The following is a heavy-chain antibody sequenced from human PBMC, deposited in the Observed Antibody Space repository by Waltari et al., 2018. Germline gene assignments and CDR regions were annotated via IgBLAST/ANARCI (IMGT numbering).Heavy chain of an antibody. V-gene: IGHV1-24*01. CDR2: FDPEDGET. D-gene: IGHD1-26*01. CDR3: ATDLSSGSYHGDY. J-gene: IGHJ4*02. Sequence: QVQLVQSGAEVKKPGPSVKVSCTVSGYTLTELSMPWLRKAPGKGLEWMGGFDPEDGETIYAQKFQGRVTMTEDTSTDTAYMELSSLRSEDTAVYYCATDLSSGSYHGDYWGQGTLVTVSS. CDR1: GYTLTELS.